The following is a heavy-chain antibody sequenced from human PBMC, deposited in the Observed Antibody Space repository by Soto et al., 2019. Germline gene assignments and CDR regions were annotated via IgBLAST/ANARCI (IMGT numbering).Heavy chain of an antibody. CDR3: ARGWRVYAGMGWFDP. D-gene: IGHD2-8*01. V-gene: IGHV1-69*01. Sequence: QVQLVQSGAEVKKPGSSVKVSCKASGGTFSSYAISWVRQAPGQGLEWMGGIIPIFGTANYAQKFQGRVTISADESTSQAYMELGSLRPEDTAVYSCARGWRVYAGMGWFDPWGQGTLVTVSS. J-gene: IGHJ5*02. CDR2: IIPIFGTA. CDR1: GGTFSSYA.